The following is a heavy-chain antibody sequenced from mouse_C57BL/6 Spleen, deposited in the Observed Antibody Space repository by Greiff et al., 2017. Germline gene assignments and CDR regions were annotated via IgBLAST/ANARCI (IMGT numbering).Heavy chain of an antibody. V-gene: IGHV14-4*01. Sequence: EVQLQQSGAELVRPGASVKLSCTASGFNIKDDYMHWVKQRPEQGLEWIGWIDPENGDTEYASKFQGKATITADTSSNTAYLQLSSLTSEDTAVYYCTTGYGNYYYFDYWGQGTTLTVSS. D-gene: IGHD2-10*02. CDR2: IDPENGDT. J-gene: IGHJ2*01. CDR1: GFNIKDDY. CDR3: TTGYGNYYYFDY.